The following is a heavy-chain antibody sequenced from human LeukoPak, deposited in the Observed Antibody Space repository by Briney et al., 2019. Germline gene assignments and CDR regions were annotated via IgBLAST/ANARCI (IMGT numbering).Heavy chain of an antibody. CDR3: ARNVGSGFDI. V-gene: IGHV1-46*01. D-gene: IGHD1-26*01. Sequence: ASVKVSCKAAGYTFTNYYIHWVRQAPGQGLEWMGMINPSGGTTSYAQKFQGRVTMTRDTSTSTVYMELSSLRSEDTDVYYCARNVGSGFDIWGQGTMVTVSS. J-gene: IGHJ3*02. CDR1: GYTFTNYY. CDR2: INPSGGTT.